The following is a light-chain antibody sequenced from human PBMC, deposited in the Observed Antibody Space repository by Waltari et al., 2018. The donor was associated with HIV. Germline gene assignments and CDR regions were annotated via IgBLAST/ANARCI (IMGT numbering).Light chain of an antibody. J-gene: IGLJ1*01. CDR1: SSHARRSY. Sequence: QSVPTQLPLAPATPRQRVLSACFGSSSHARRSYVCWYQQLPGTAPKLLIYTNNQRPSGVPDRFSGSKSGTSASLTISGLRSEDEADYYCAAWNDNLSGYVFGTGTKVTV. V-gene: IGLV1-47*01. CDR2: TNN. CDR3: AAWNDNLSGYV.